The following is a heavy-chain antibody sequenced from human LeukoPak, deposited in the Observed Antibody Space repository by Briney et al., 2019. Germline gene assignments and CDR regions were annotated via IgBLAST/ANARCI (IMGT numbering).Heavy chain of an antibody. CDR3: ARGTALQDY. D-gene: IGHD2-2*02. CDR1: GFTFSPYW. CDR2: INSDGTIT. J-gene: IGHJ4*02. Sequence: GGSLRLSCAASGFTFSPYWMHWVRQVPGKGLVWVSDINSDGTITHYADSVKGRFTVSRDNAQDTLYLQMNSLRAEDTAVYYRARGTALQDYWGQGTLVTVSS. V-gene: IGHV3-74*01.